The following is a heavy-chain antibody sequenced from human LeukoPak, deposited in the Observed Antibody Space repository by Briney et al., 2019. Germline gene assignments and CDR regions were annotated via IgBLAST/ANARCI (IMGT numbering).Heavy chain of an antibody. V-gene: IGHV3-73*01. CDR3: TRLGGARDY. CDR1: GFTFSSYG. CDR2: IRSKANSYAT. J-gene: IGHJ4*02. D-gene: IGHD3-16*01. Sequence: GGSLRLSCAASGFTFSSYGMSWVRQAPGKGVEWVGRIRSKANSYATAYAASVKGRFTISRDDSKNTAYLQMNSLKTEDTAVYYCTRLGGARDYWGQGTLVTVSS.